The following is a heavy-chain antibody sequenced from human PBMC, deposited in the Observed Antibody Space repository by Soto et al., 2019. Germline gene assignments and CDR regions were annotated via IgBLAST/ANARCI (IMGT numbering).Heavy chain of an antibody. Sequence: ASVKVSCKASGYTFTAYYMHWVRQAPGQGLEWMGWINPNTGDTNYAQQFQGRVTMTRDKSITTAYMGLTRLTSDDTAVYYCARAGYSYGWSTIDYWGQGTLVTVSS. CDR1: GYTFTAYY. V-gene: IGHV1-2*02. CDR3: ARAGYSYGWSTIDY. D-gene: IGHD5-18*01. CDR2: INPNTGDT. J-gene: IGHJ4*02.